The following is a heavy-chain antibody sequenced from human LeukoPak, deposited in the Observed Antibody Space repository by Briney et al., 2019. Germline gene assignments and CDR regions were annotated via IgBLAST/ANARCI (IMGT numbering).Heavy chain of an antibody. V-gene: IGHV3-23*01. D-gene: IGHD3-22*01. Sequence: GGSLRLSCAASGFTFSSYAMSWVRQAPGKGLEWVSAISGSGGSTYYADSVKGRFTISRDNSKNTLYLQMNSLRAEDTAVYYCAKVDTYYYDSSGYVEPYYGMDVWGQGTTVTVSS. CDR1: GFTFSSYA. CDR2: ISGSGGST. CDR3: AKVDTYYYDSSGYVEPYYGMDV. J-gene: IGHJ6*02.